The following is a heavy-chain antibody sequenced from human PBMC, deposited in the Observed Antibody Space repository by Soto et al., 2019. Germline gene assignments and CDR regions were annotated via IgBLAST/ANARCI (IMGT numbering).Heavy chain of an antibody. CDR2: IKSKTDGGTT. CDR3: TTVLSWLTRIAVAAPFDAFDI. CDR1: GFTFSNAW. Sequence: GGSLRLSCAASGFTFSNAWMNWVRQAPGKGLEWVGRIKSKTDGGTTDYAAPVKGRFTISRDDSKNTLYLQMNSLKTEDTAVYYCTTVLSWLTRIAVAAPFDAFDIWGQGTMVTVSS. V-gene: IGHV3-15*07. J-gene: IGHJ3*02. D-gene: IGHD6-19*01.